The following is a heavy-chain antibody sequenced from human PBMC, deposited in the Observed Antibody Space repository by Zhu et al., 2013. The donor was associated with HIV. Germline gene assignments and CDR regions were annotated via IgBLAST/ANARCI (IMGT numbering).Heavy chain of an antibody. Sequence: QVQLVQSGAEVKKPGASVKVSCKASGYTFTSYYMHWVRQAPGQGLEWMGIINPSGGSTSYAQKFQGRVTMTRDTSTSTVYMELSSLRSEDTAVYYCARDGYGGNSGGYFDYWGQGTLVTVSS. CDR3: ARDGYGGNSGGYFDY. CDR2: INPSGGST. CDR1: GYTFTSYY. V-gene: IGHV1-46*01. D-gene: IGHD4-17*01. J-gene: IGHJ4*02.